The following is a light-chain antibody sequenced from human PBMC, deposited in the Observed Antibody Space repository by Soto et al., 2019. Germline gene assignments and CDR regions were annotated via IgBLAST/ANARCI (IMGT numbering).Light chain of an antibody. CDR3: LQLYNFSWT. J-gene: IGKJ1*01. CDR2: AAS. Sequence: AIQLTQSPASVSASVGDRVTISCRASQGIGNDLAWYQQKPGKAPRLLIFAASNLQSGVPSRFSGSGSGTDFTLTISRLQPEDFAPYYCLQLYNFSWTFGQGTKVDIK. CDR1: QGIGND. V-gene: IGKV1-6*01.